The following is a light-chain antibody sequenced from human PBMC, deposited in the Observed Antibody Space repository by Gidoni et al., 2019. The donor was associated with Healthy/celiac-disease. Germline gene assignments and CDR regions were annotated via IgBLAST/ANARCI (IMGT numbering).Light chain of an antibody. Sequence: IVLTQSPATLSLSPGERATLSCRASQSVSSYLAWYQQKPGQAPRLLSYDASNRATGIPARFSGSGSGTDLTLTISRLEPEDFAVYYCQQRSNWPPWITFGQGTRLEIK. CDR2: DAS. CDR3: QQRSNWPPWIT. J-gene: IGKJ5*01. CDR1: QSVSSY. V-gene: IGKV3-11*01.